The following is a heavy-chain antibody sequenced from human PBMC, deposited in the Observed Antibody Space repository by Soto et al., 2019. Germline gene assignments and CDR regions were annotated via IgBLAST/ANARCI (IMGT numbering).Heavy chain of an antibody. D-gene: IGHD1-1*01. CDR2: IYYSGPT. CDR3: VRARANSPDYFDH. V-gene: IGHV4-30-4*01. Sequence: SETLSLTCTVSGGSIRSDEYNWSSIRQPPGKGLEWIGYIYYSGPTNYNPSLQSRVTISMDTSKNQFSLKLSSVDAADSAVYYCVRARANSPDYFDHWGQGTLVTVSS. CDR1: GGSIRSDEYN. J-gene: IGHJ4*02.